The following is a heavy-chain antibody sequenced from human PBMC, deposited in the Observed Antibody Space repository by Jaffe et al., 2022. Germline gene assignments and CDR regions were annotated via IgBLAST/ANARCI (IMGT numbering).Heavy chain of an antibody. CDR1: GYTFTSYY. Sequence: QVQLVQSGAEVKKPGASVKVSCKASGYTFTSYYMHWVRQAPGQGLEWMGIINPSGGSTSYAQKFQGRVTMTRDTSTSTVYMELSSLRSEDTAVYYCARDSQIVRTYYYYMDVWGKGTTVTVSS. CDR3: ARDSQIVRTYYYYMDV. V-gene: IGHV1-46*01. D-gene: IGHD3-10*02. CDR2: INPSGGST. J-gene: IGHJ6*03.